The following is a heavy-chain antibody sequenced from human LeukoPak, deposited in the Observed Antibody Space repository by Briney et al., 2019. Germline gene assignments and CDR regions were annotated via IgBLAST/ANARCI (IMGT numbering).Heavy chain of an antibody. CDR1: AFTFSNYA. J-gene: IGHJ4*02. D-gene: IGHD3-10*01. CDR2: ITGSGGST. Sequence: GGSLRLSCAASAFTFSNYAMSWVRQSPGKGLEWVSAITGSGGSTFYADSVRGRFTISRDNSKNTLYLQMDSLRAEDTAVYYCAKAYYYGSGSNYKSFDYWGQGTLVTVSS. V-gene: IGHV3-23*01. CDR3: AKAYYYGSGSNYKSFDY.